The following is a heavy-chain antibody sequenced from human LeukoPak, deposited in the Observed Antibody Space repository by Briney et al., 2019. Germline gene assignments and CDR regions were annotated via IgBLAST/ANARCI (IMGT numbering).Heavy chain of an antibody. Sequence: SETLSLTCIVSGGSMSSYYWSWIRQPAGKGLEWIGRMYTDGSTNYNPFPNSRVTMSVDTPKKHFSLRLNSVTAADTAVYYCATYDQKLAFDNWGQGTLVTVSS. J-gene: IGHJ4*02. CDR2: MYTDGST. D-gene: IGHD6-13*01. V-gene: IGHV4-4*07. CDR1: GGSMSSYY. CDR3: ATYDQKLAFDN.